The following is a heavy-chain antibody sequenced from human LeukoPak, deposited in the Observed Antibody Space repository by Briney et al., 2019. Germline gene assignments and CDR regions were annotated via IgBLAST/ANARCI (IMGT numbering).Heavy chain of an antibody. Sequence: SETLSLTCTVSGYSISSGYYWGWIRQPPGKGLEWIGYIYNSGSTNNNPSLKSRVTISVDTSKKQFSLKLSSVTAADTAVYYCARDTVDYYDSSGYYYPFDYWGQGTLVTVSS. CDR3: ARDTVDYYDSSGYYYPFDY. D-gene: IGHD3-22*01. CDR2: IYNSGST. J-gene: IGHJ4*02. CDR1: GYSISSGYY. V-gene: IGHV4-38-2*02.